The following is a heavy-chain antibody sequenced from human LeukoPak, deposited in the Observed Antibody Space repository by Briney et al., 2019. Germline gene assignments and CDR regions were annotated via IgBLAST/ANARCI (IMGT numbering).Heavy chain of an antibody. D-gene: IGHD6-13*01. V-gene: IGHV3-33*01. CDR3: ARVCSASLGYSSRWDDCDY. CDR2: IWYDGSTK. J-gene: IGHJ4*02. Sequence: GGSLRLSRAASGFTFSSSGMQWVRPDPGKGLEWVEVIWYDGSTKYYAESVKCRFTISRDNSKNALSLQMNCLIAEDTAVYYCARVCSASLGYSSRWDDCDYWCQGTRVTVSA. CDR1: GFTFSSSG.